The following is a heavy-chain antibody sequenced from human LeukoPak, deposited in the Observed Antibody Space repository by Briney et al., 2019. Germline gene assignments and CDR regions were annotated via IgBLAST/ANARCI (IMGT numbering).Heavy chain of an antibody. J-gene: IGHJ4*02. Sequence: GGSLRLSCAASGFTFNNYGMHWVRQAPGRGLEWVAFIRYNGNNQYYADSVKGRFTISRDNSKNTLYLQMNSLRAEDTAVYYCAKDQARIAVAGNHMDYWGQGTLVTVSS. CDR1: GFTFNNYG. V-gene: IGHV3-30*02. CDR2: IRYNGNNQ. CDR3: AKDQARIAVAGNHMDY. D-gene: IGHD6-19*01.